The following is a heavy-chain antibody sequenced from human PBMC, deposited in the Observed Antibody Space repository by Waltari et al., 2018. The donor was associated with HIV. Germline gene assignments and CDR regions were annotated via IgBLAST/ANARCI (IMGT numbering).Heavy chain of an antibody. D-gene: IGHD3-16*01. CDR3: ARGVGPDHIWANYPDF. V-gene: IGHV4-34*02. CDR1: GESFRDYHREPYQSFRNYC. J-gene: IGHJ4*02. Sequence: QVELQQWGTGLLKPSETLSLTCAVYGESFRDYHREPYQSFRNYCWNWFSQPPGKGLEWIGEVSRGGSTNYNPSLKRPISLSIDTSKKQFSLKLPSVTAADTAVYYCARGVGPDHIWANYPDFWGQGSLVVVSP. CDR2: VSRGGST.